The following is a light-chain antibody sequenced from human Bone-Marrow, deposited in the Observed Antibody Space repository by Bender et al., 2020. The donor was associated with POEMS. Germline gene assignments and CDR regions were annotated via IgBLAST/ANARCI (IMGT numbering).Light chain of an antibody. CDR1: SSTIGTNP. Sequence: QPPSASGTPGQRVTISCSGSSSTIGTNPVNWYQQLPGTAPKLLIYINNQRPSGVPDRFSGSKSGTSASLAISGLQSEDEADYYCAAWEDSLNGWVFGGGTKLTVL. J-gene: IGLJ3*02. CDR3: AAWEDSLNGWV. V-gene: IGLV1-44*01. CDR2: INN.